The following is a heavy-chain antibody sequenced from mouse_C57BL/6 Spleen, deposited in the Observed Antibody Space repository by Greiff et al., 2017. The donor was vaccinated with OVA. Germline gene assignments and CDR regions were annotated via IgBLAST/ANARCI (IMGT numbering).Heavy chain of an antibody. CDR2: IDPSDSYT. CDR3: ARGWLRRGDWYFDV. J-gene: IGHJ1*03. Sequence: VQLQQPGAELVMPGASVKLSCKASGYTFTSYWMHWVKQRPGQGLEWIGEIDPSDSYTNYNQKFKGKSTLTVDKSSSTAYMQLSSLTSEDSAVYYCARGWLRRGDWYFDVWGTGTTVTVSS. V-gene: IGHV1-69*01. CDR1: GYTFTSYW. D-gene: IGHD2-2*01.